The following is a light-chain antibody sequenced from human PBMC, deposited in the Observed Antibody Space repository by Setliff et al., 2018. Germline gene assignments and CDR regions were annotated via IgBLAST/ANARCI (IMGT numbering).Light chain of an antibody. CDR3: NAYTSGTTYV. V-gene: IGLV2-14*03. CDR1: GSDVGGYDY. Sequence: QSALTQPASVSGSPGQTIILSCTGTGSDVGGYDYISWYQLHPGKAPKLIIYAVSDRPSGVSNRFSGSKSGNTASLTISGLQTEDEADYYCNAYTSGTTYVFGTGTKVTVL. CDR2: AVS. J-gene: IGLJ1*01.